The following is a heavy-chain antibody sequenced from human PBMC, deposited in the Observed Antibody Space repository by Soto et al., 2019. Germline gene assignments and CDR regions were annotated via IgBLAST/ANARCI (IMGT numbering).Heavy chain of an antibody. CDR3: ALKVVTYDDN. J-gene: IGHJ4*02. V-gene: IGHV1-46*01. Sequence: QVQLVQSGAEVKKPGASVRISCRASGYSFTSTYVHWVRQAPGQGPEWMGIINPAGGTTYYAQKFQRRLTITSDTSTDTVFMDLNDLTSEDTAVYFCALKVVTYDDNCGQGTLLTVSS. CDR2: INPAGGTT. CDR1: GYSFTSTY. D-gene: IGHD5-12*01.